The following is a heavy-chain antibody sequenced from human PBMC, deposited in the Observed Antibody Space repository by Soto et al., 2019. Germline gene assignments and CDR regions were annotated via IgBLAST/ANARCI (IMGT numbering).Heavy chain of an antibody. CDR3: ARETGTSGYDYGMDV. CDR2: ISYDGSDK. J-gene: IGHJ6*02. CDR1: GFTFSSYA. D-gene: IGHD1-7*01. Sequence: SLRLSCAASGFTFSSYAFHWVRQASGTGLDWVAFISYDGSDKYYADSVKGRFTISRDASKNTLYLQMNNLRPEDTAVYYCARETGTSGYDYGMDVWGQGTTVTVSS. V-gene: IGHV3-30-3*01.